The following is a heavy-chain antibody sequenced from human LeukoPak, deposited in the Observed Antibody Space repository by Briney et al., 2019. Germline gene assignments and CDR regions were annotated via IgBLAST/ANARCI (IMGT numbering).Heavy chain of an antibody. D-gene: IGHD3-10*01. CDR2: VYFSGRT. CDR1: GGSISSYF. CDR3: ARGGLNGFGELLTAPFDY. Sequence: SETLSLTCTVSGGSISSYFWSWIRQPPGKGLEWIGFVYFSGRTSYNPSLKSRVTISVDTSKNQFSLKLGSVTAADTAVYYCARGGLNGFGELLTAPFDYWGQGTLVTVSS. J-gene: IGHJ4*02. V-gene: IGHV4-59*12.